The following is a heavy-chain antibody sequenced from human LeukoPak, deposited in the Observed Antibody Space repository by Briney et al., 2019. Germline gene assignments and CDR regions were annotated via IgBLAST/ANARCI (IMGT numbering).Heavy chain of an antibody. CDR2: ISAYNGNT. CDR3: ARGGTTDRIHFDY. J-gene: IGHJ4*02. D-gene: IGHD1-14*01. V-gene: IGHV1-18*01. CDR1: GYTFTSYG. Sequence: GASVTVSCKASGYTFTSYGISWVRQAPGQGLEWMGWISAYNGNTNYAQKLQGRVTITTDTSTSTAYMELRSLRCDDPGGYYCARGGTTDRIHFDYWGQGTLVTVSS.